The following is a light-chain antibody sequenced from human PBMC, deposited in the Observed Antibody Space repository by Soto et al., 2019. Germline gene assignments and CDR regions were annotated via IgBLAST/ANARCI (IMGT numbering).Light chain of an antibody. V-gene: IGKV3-15*01. CDR1: QSITTN. J-gene: IGKJ1*01. Sequence: EVVMTQSPVTLSVSPGERATLSCRASQSITTNLAWYQQKPGQAPRLLIYGASTRATGVPARFSGSGPGTQFTLTISSMQSEDFALYYCQQYNYWPPKRTFGQGTRVDFK. CDR2: GAS. CDR3: QQYNYWPPKRT.